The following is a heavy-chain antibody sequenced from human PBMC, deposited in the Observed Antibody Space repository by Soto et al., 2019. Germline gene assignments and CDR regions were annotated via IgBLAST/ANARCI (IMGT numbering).Heavy chain of an antibody. CDR3: ARRYSSSFDY. Sequence: QVQLQESGPGLVKPSETLSLTCTVSGGSISSYYWSWIRQPPGKGLEWIGYIYYSGSTNYNPSLKSRVPISVDTSKNQFPRQLSSVPAADTAVYYCARRYSSSFDYWGQGTLVTVSS. V-gene: IGHV4-59*08. D-gene: IGHD6-13*01. CDR2: IYYSGST. CDR1: GGSISSYY. J-gene: IGHJ4*02.